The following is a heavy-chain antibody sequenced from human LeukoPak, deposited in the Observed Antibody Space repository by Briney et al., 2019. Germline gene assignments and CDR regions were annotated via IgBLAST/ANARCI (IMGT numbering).Heavy chain of an antibody. J-gene: IGHJ4*02. Sequence: GGSLRLSCAASGITFSSYAMSWVRQAPGKGLEWVSAISGSGAGTYYADSAKGRFTISRDNSKNTLYLQMNSLRAEDTAIYYCAKLGGYCSGGSCYDFDYWGQGTLVTVSS. V-gene: IGHV3-23*01. D-gene: IGHD2-15*01. CDR2: ISGSGAGT. CDR1: GITFSSYA. CDR3: AKLGGYCSGGSCYDFDY.